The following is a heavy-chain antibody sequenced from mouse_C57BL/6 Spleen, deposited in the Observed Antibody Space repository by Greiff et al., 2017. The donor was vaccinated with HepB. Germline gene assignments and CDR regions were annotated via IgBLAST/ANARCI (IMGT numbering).Heavy chain of an antibody. V-gene: IGHV1-54*01. D-gene: IGHD4-1*01. CDR1: GYAFTNYL. Sequence: QVQLKESGAELVRPGTSVKVSCKASGYAFTNYLIEWVKQRPGQGLEWIGVINPGSGGTNYNEKFKGKATLTADKPSSTAYMQLSSLTCEDSAVYFCARWRLAPLDYWGQGTSLTVPS. CDR2: INPGSGGT. CDR3: ARWRLAPLDY. J-gene: IGHJ2*02.